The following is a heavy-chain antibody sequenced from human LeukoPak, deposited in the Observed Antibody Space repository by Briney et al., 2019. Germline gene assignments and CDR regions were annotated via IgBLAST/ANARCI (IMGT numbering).Heavy chain of an antibody. CDR2: IYYSGST. J-gene: IGHJ1*01. CDR1: GGSISTYY. D-gene: IGHD3-16*01. Sequence: PSETLSLTCTVSGGSISTYYWSWIRQPPGKGLEWTGYIYYSGSTNYNPSLKSRVTISVDTSKNQFSLKLSSVTAADTAVYYCARHEVWSFQHWGQGTLVTVSS. V-gene: IGHV4-59*08. CDR3: ARHEVWSFQH.